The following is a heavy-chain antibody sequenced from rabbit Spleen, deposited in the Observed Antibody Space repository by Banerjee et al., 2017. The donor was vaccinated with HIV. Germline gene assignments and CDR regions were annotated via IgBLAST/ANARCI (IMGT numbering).Heavy chain of an antibody. J-gene: IGHJ6*01. Sequence: QQQLVESGGDLVKPGASLTRTCKASGFSFSNKAVMCWVRQAPGKGLEWIACIDTSSSGFTYFVSWAKGRFTISKTSSTTVTLQMTTLTAADTATYFCARDSGSSFSSYGMALWGQGTLVTVS. CDR2: IDTSSSGFT. V-gene: IGHV1S45*01. CDR3: ARDSGSSFSSYGMAL. D-gene: IGHD8-1*01. CDR1: GFSFSNKAV.